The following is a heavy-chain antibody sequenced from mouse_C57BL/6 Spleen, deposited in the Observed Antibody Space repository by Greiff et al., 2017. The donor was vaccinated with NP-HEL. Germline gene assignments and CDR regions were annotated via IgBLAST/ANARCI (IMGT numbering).Heavy chain of an antibody. CDR1: GYTFTDYY. CDR2: IYPGSGNT. CDR3: ARGSNGAMDY. Sequence: SGYTFTDYYINWVKQRPGQGLEWIGWIYPGSGNTKYNEKFKGKATLTVDTSSSTAYMQLSSLTSEDSAVYFCARGSNGAMDYWGQGTSVTVSS. V-gene: IGHV1-84*01. D-gene: IGHD2-5*01. J-gene: IGHJ4*01.